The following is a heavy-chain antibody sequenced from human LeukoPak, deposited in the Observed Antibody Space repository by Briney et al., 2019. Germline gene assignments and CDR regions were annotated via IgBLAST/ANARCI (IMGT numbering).Heavy chain of an antibody. V-gene: IGHV4-59*01. D-gene: IGHD3-16*02. CDR2: IYNSDNTGTT. CDR3: ARYRAFDI. CDR1: GDSLRGYY. J-gene: IGHJ3*02. Sequence: SETLSLTCTVSGDSLRGYYWNWIRQPPGKGLEWIGYIYNSDNTGTTNYNPSLWSRVTISADSSKNQFSLKLTSMTAADTAVYYCARYRAFDIWGQGTMVTVSS.